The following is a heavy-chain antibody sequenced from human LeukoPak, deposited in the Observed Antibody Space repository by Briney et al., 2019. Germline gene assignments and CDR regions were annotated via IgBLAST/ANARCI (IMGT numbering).Heavy chain of an antibody. V-gene: IGHV3-23*01. J-gene: IGHJ4*02. Sequence: GGSLRLSCAASGFTFSSYTMTWVRQAPGKGLEWVSTISGRGDDTHYADSVKGRFTISRDNSKNTLYLQMNRLRAEDTALFYCAKEVEGGGYYHLDKWGQGTLVAVSS. CDR2: ISGRGDDT. D-gene: IGHD3-3*01. CDR3: AKEVEGGGYYHLDK. CDR1: GFTFSSYT.